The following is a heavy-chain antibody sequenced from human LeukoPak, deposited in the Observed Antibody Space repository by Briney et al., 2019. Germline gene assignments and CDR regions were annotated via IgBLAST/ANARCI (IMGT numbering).Heavy chain of an antibody. CDR1: GFTFSTYT. CDR3: ARETRDRGYSGYGIDY. D-gene: IGHD5-12*01. Sequence: PGGSLRLSCAASGFTFSTYTMNWVRQAPGKGLEWVSSISSSSSYIYYADSVKGRFTISRDNAKKSVYLQMNSLRAEDTAVYYCARETRDRGYSGYGIDYWGQGTLVTVSS. V-gene: IGHV3-21*01. CDR2: ISSSSSYI. J-gene: IGHJ4*02.